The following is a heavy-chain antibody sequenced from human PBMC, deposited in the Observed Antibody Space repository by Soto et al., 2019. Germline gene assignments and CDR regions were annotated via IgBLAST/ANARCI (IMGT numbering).Heavy chain of an antibody. CDR2: ICYSGST. Sequence: SETLSRTCTVSGVAISHYYWSWVRQPPGKGLEWIGYICYSGSTNYNPSLKSRVTISVDTSKNQFSLKLSSVTAADTAVYYCARLVVPAARDYYYYYMDVSGKGTTVTVSS. D-gene: IGHD2-2*01. J-gene: IGHJ6*03. CDR1: GVAISHYY. V-gene: IGHV4-59*08. CDR3: ARLVVPAARDYYYYYMDV.